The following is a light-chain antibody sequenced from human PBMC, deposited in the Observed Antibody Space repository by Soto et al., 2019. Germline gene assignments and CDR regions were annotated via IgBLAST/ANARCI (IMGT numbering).Light chain of an antibody. J-gene: IGKJ1*01. CDR2: DAS. CDR1: QNLSSSC. Sequence: ETLLTQSPVTLSLSPGERATLSCRASQNLSSSCLAWYQQNPGQAPRLLIYDASSRAADIPDRFSGSGSGIDFTLTISRLEPEDFAVYVCQQYSDSQWTFGQGTKVEI. CDR3: QQYSDSQWT. V-gene: IGKV3-20*01.